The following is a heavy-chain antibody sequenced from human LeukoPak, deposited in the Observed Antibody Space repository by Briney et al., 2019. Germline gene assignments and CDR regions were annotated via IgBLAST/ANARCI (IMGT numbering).Heavy chain of an antibody. CDR3: ARHVPLDGSGSFSTYYFDY. D-gene: IGHD3-10*01. Sequence: PSQTLSLTCTVSGGSISSGSYYWSWIRQPAGKGLEWIGRIYTSGSTNYNPSLKSRVTMSVDTSKNQFSLKLSSVTAADTAVYYCARHVPLDGSGSFSTYYFDYWGQGTLVTVSS. V-gene: IGHV4-61*02. J-gene: IGHJ4*02. CDR2: IYTSGST. CDR1: GGSISSGSYY.